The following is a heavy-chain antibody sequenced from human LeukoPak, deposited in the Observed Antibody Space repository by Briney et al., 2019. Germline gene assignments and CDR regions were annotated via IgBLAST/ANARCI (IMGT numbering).Heavy chain of an antibody. CDR2: ISAYNGNT. CDR1: GYTFTSYG. D-gene: IGHD3-3*02. V-gene: IGHV1-18*01. CDR3: ARDKLAGGFDY. Sequence: ASVKVSCKASGYTFTSYGISWVRQAPGQGLEWLGWISAYNGNTNYAQNLQGRVTMATDRSTSTAYVELRSLRSDDTAVYYCARDKLAGGFDYWGQGTLVTDSS. J-gene: IGHJ4*02.